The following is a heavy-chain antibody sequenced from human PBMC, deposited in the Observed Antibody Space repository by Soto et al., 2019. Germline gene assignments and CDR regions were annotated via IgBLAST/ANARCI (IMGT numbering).Heavy chain of an antibody. V-gene: IGHV3-21*01. Sequence: EVQLVESGGGLVKPGGSLRLSCVGSAFIFSDHSMNWVRQAPGKGLEWVTSIGDTGTFIYYADSVKGRVTISRDNAKNSLFLQMDSLRPEDTAVYYCARDQRYLRQGYSDYWGQGTLVTVSS. CDR3: ARDQRYLRQGYSDY. D-gene: IGHD1-1*01. CDR1: AFIFSDHS. J-gene: IGHJ4*03. CDR2: IGDTGTFI.